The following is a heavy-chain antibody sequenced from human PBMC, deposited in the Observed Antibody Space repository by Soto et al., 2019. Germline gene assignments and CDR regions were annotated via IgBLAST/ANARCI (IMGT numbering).Heavy chain of an antibody. J-gene: IGHJ2*01. CDR2: ISSSSSTI. V-gene: IGHV3-48*02. D-gene: IGHD2-21*02. Sequence: EVQLVESGGGLVQPGGSLRLSCTASGFTFSSYSMNWVRQAPGKGLEWVSYISSSSSTIYYADSVKGRFTISRDNAKNSLYLPVNSLRDEDTAVYYFARAYAHIVVVTATTWYFDLWGGGTLVTVSS. CDR3: ARAYAHIVVVTATTWYFDL. CDR1: GFTFSSYS.